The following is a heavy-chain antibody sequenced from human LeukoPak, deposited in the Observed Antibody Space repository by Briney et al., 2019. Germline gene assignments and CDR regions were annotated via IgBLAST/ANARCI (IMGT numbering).Heavy chain of an antibody. V-gene: IGHV1-8*03. D-gene: IGHD3-22*01. CDR3: ARDPYDTSGYFYYY. Sequence: ASVKVSCKASGYTFTSYDINWVRQATGQGLEWMGWMNPNSGNTGYAQKFQGRVTITRNTSISTAYMELSSLRSEDTAVYYCARDPYDTSGYFYYYWGQGTLVTVSS. CDR1: GYTFTSYD. CDR2: MNPNSGNT. J-gene: IGHJ4*02.